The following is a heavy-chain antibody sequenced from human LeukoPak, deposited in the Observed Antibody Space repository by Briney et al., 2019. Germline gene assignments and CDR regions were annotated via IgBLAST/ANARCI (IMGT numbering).Heavy chain of an antibody. D-gene: IGHD5-24*01. J-gene: IGHJ4*02. CDR1: GGSVSISPYS. CDR3: ARQVPGGYNLFYFNP. V-gene: IGHV4-39*01. Sequence: SETLSLTCTVSGGSVSISPYSWTWLRQPPEKGLEWVGTISYSGGTLDNPSLKSRVTISVDTSKNQVSLKLTSLTAADSAVYYCARQVPGGYNLFYFNPWGPGTLVTASS. CDR2: ISYSGGT.